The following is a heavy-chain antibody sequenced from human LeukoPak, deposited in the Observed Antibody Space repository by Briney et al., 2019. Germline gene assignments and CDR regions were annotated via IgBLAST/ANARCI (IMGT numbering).Heavy chain of an antibody. CDR2: IPYSGST. V-gene: IGHV4-59*01. CDR1: GGSISSYY. D-gene: IGHD1-1*01. Sequence: SETLSLTCTVSGGSISSYYWSWIRQPPEKGLEWIGYIPYSGSTNFNPSLKSRVTISVDTSKNQFSLKLSSVTAADTAVYYCAREGTAGTNLNWFDPWGQGTLVTVSS. CDR3: AREGTAGTNLNWFDP. J-gene: IGHJ5*02.